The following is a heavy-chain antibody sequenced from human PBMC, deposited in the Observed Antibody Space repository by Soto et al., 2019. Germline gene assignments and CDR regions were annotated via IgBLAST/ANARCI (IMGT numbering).Heavy chain of an antibody. J-gene: IGHJ3*02. Sequence: QVQLQQWGAGLLKPSETLSLTCAVYGGSFSGYYWSWIRQPPGKGMEWIGEINHSGSTNYNPSLKTRVTTSVDTSKNQCSMKLSSVTPADTAVYYCASTLGQFYYDNQGSDAFDIWGQGTMVTVSS. CDR1: GGSFSGYY. D-gene: IGHD3-22*01. CDR3: ASTLGQFYYDNQGSDAFDI. CDR2: INHSGST. V-gene: IGHV4-34*01.